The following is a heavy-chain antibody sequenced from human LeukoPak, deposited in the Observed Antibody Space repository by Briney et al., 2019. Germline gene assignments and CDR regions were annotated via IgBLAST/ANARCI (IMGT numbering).Heavy chain of an antibody. J-gene: IGHJ4*02. Sequence: GGSLRLSCAASGSTFSSYWMHWVRQAPGKGLVWVSRINSDGSSTSYADSVKGRFTISRDNAKNTLYLQMNSLRAEDTAVYYCARDLGVAPRAAAVKPGDYWGQGTLVTVSS. V-gene: IGHV3-74*01. D-gene: IGHD6-13*01. CDR1: GSTFSSYW. CDR3: ARDLGVAPRAAAVKPGDY. CDR2: INSDGSST.